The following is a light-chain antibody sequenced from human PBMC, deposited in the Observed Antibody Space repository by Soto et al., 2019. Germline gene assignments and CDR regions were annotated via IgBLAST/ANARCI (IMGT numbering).Light chain of an antibody. J-gene: IGKJ2*01. CDR3: QRAGIATPYT. CDR1: QSLSITY. Sequence: EVVLTQSPGTLSLSPGERATLSCRASQSLSITYLAWYQQKPGQSPRLLIYGASSRTTGIPDRCYGSGSGTDFTLTIDRREPEDFAMYYCQRAGIATPYTFGAGTRLDIK. V-gene: IGKV3-20*01. CDR2: GAS.